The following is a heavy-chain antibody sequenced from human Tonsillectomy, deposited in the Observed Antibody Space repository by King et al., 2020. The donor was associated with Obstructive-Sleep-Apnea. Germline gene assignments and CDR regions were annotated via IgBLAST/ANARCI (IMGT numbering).Heavy chain of an antibody. CDR3: AGVGGGYNLDFYYGMDV. CDR1: GYTFTNYG. D-gene: IGHD5-24*01. CDR2: ISAYNGNT. Sequence: VQLVESGAEVKKPGASVKVSCKASGYTFTNYGITWVRQAPGQGPEWRGWISAYNGNTNYAQKLQGRVTMTTDTPTSTAYRELRSLISDDTAVYYCAGVGGGYNLDFYYGMDVWGQGTTVTVSS. J-gene: IGHJ6*02. V-gene: IGHV1-18*01.